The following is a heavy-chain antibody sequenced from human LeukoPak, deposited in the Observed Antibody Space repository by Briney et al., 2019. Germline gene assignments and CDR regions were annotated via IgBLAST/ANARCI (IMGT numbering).Heavy chain of an antibody. CDR2: IYYSGST. CDR3: ARFSVIAAAGTGSWFDP. CDR1: GGSISSYY. V-gene: IGHV4-59*08. J-gene: IGHJ5*02. Sequence: PSETLSLTCTVSGGSISSYYWSWIRQPPGKGLEWIGYIYYSGSTNYNPSLKSRVTISVDTSKNQFSLKLSSVTAADTAVYYCARFSVIAAAGTGSWFDPWGQGTLVTVSS. D-gene: IGHD6-13*01.